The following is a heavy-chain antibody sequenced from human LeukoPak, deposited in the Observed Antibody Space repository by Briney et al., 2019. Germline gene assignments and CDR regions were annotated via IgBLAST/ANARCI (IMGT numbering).Heavy chain of an antibody. J-gene: IGHJ4*02. CDR1: GGSISSSSYY. CDR3: ARTYYYGSGNFDY. D-gene: IGHD3-10*01. Sequence: SETLSLTCTVSGGSISSSSYYWGWIRQPPGKGLEWIGSIYYSGSTYYNPSLKSRVTTSVDTSKNQFSLKLSSVTAADTAVYYCARTYYYGSGNFDYWGQGTLVTVSS. CDR2: IYYSGST. V-gene: IGHV4-39*07.